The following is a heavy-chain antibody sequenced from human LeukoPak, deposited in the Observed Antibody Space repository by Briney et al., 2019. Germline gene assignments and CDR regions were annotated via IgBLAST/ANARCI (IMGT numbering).Heavy chain of an antibody. J-gene: IGHJ5*02. CDR2: IYTSGST. CDR3: ARDGWFGDGYNWFDP. D-gene: IGHD3-10*01. CDR1: GGSISSYY. V-gene: IGHV4-4*07. Sequence: SETLSLTCTVSGGSISSYYWSWIRQPAGKGLEWIGRIYTSGSTNYNPSLKSRVTMSVDTSKNQFSPKLSSVTAADTAVYYCARDGWFGDGYNWFDPWGQGTLVTVSS.